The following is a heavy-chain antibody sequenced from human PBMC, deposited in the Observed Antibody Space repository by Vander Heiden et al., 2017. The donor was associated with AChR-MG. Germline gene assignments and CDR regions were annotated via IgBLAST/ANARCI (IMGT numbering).Heavy chain of an antibody. D-gene: IGHD1-1*01. V-gene: IGHV3-30-3*01. Sequence: QVQLVESGGGVVQPGRSLRPSCAASGLTFSSYAMHWVRQAPGKGLEWVAVISYDGSNKYYADSVKGRFTISRDNSKNTLYLQMNSLRAEDTAVYYCARGMSPTGTLFDIWGQGTMVTVSS. CDR3: ARGMSPTGTLFDI. CDR2: ISYDGSNK. CDR1: GLTFSSYA. J-gene: IGHJ3*02.